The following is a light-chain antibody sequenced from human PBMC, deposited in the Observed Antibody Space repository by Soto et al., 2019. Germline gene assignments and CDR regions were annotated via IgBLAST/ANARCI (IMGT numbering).Light chain of an antibody. CDR2: AAS. V-gene: IGKV1-27*01. CDR1: QGISHY. J-gene: IGKJ2*01. Sequence: DVQMTQSPTSLSASVGDRVTITCRASQGISHYLAWFQQKPGKDPKLLIYAASTLQSGVPSRFSGSGSGTDFTLTISSLQPEDVVTYYCQKYDNAPYTFGQGTKLEIK. CDR3: QKYDNAPYT.